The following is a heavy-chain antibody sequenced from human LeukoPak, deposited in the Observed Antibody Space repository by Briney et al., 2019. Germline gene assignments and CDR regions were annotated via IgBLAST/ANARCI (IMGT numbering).Heavy chain of an antibody. CDR1: GFTFSSYA. CDR3: AKSINNYDFWSGYYTGPDY. D-gene: IGHD3-3*01. V-gene: IGHV3-23*01. Sequence: GGSLRLSCAASGFTFSSYAMSWVRQAPGKGLEWVSAISGSGGSTYYADSVKGRFTISRDNSKNTLYLQTNSLRAEDTAVYYCAKSINNYDFWSGYYTGPDYWGQGTLVTVSS. J-gene: IGHJ4*02. CDR2: ISGSGGST.